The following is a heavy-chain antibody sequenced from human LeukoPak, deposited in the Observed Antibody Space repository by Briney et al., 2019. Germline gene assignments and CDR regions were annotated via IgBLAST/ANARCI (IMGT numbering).Heavy chain of an antibody. J-gene: IGHJ4*02. CDR1: GFTFSSYA. D-gene: IGHD3-10*01. Sequence: GGSLRLSCAASGFTFSSYAMHWVRQAPGKGLEWVAVISYDGSNKYYADSVKGRFTISTDNAKNSLNLQMNSLRVEDTAVYYCARGPPYGSRSDFLDYWGLGTLVTVSS. V-gene: IGHV3-30-3*01. CDR3: ARGPPYGSRSDFLDY. CDR2: ISYDGSNK.